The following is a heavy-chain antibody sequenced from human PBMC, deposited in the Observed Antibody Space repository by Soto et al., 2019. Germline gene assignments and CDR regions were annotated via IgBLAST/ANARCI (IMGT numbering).Heavy chain of an antibody. CDR3: AHPQADPYYYYGMDV. Sequence: ITLEESGPTLVRPTQTLTLTCTFSGFSLTTNGVCVGWIRQPPGKALEWLAIIYWDDDKRYSPSLKSSHTNTKDTSRNQVVLTMSHMDPVDTATYYCAHPQADPYYYYGMDVWGQGTTVTVSS. CDR2: IYWDDDK. CDR1: GFSLTTNGVC. V-gene: IGHV2-5*02. J-gene: IGHJ6*02. D-gene: IGHD2-15*01.